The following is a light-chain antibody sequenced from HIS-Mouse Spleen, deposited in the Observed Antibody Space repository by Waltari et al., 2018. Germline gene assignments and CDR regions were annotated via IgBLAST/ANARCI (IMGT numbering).Light chain of an antibody. J-gene: IGLJ3*02. CDR3: SSYTSSSTLWV. Sequence: QSALTQPASVSGSPGQSITISCPGTISDVGGYNYVSWYQPHPGKAPKLMIYEVSNRPSGVSNRFSGSKSGNTASLTISGLQAEDEADYYCSSYTSSSTLWVFGGGTKLTVL. V-gene: IGLV2-14*01. CDR1: ISDVGGYNY. CDR2: EVS.